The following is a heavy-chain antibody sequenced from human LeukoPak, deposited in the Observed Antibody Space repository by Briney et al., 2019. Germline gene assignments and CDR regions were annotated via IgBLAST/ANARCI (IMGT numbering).Heavy chain of an antibody. D-gene: IGHD3-3*01. CDR1: GGSISSGGYY. J-gene: IGHJ4*02. V-gene: IGHV4-31*03. Sequence: SETLSLTCTVSGGSISSGGYYWSWLRQHPGKGLEWIGYIYYSGSTYYNPSLKSRVTISVDTSKNQFSLKLSSVTAADTAVYYCARVSHYDFWSGRYYFDYWGQGTLVTVSS. CDR3: ARVSHYDFWSGRYYFDY. CDR2: IYYSGST.